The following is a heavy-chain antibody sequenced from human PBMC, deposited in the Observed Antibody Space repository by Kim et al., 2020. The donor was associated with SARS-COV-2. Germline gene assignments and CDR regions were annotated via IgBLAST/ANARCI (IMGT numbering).Heavy chain of an antibody. J-gene: IGHJ5*02. CDR3: ARAKTSPWFDP. V-gene: IGHV4-59*13. CDR2: IYYSGST. Sequence: SETLSLTCTVSGGSISSYYWSWIRQPPGKGLEWIGYIYYSGSTNYNPSLKSRVTISVDTSKNQFSLKLSSVTAAYTAVYYCARAKTSPWFDPWGQGTLVTVSS. CDR1: GGSISSYY.